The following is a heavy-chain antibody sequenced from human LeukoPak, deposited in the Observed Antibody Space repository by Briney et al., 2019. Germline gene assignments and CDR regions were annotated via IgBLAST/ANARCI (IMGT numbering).Heavy chain of an antibody. CDR2: INPNSGGT. Sequence: ASVKISCKASGYTFTGYYMHWVRQAPGQGLEWMGWINPNSGGTNYAQKFQGRVTMTRDKSIRTAYMELSRLTSDDTAVYYCARNIWFGESADAFDIWGQGTMVTVSS. CDR3: ARNIWFGESADAFDI. J-gene: IGHJ3*02. V-gene: IGHV1-2*02. CDR1: GYTFTGYY. D-gene: IGHD3-10*01.